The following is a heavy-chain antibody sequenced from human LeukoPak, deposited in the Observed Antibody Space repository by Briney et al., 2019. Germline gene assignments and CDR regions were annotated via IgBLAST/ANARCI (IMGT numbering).Heavy chain of an antibody. Sequence: GGSLRLSCAASGFTFSSYSMNWVRQAPGKGLEWVSYISSSSSTIYYADSVKGRLTISRDNAKNSLYLQMNSLRAEDTAVYYCARPSIAAAGNGREDRFDPLVQGTLVTVSS. D-gene: IGHD6-13*01. CDR3: ARPSIAAAGNGREDRFDP. J-gene: IGHJ5*02. V-gene: IGHV3-48*01. CDR1: GFTFSSYS. CDR2: ISSSSSTI.